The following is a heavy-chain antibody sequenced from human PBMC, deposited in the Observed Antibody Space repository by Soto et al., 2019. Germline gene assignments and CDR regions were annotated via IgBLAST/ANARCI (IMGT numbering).Heavy chain of an antibody. J-gene: IGHJ6*02. CDR2: ISGSGGST. Sequence: PGGSLRLSCAASVFTVSSNYMSWVRQAPGKGLEWVSAISGSGGSTYYADSVKGRFTISRDNSKNTLYLQMNSLRAEDTAVYYCAKGLAFGPFYYGMDVWGQGTTVTVSS. V-gene: IGHV3-23*01. CDR1: VFTVSSNY. D-gene: IGHD3-10*01. CDR3: AKGLAFGPFYYGMDV.